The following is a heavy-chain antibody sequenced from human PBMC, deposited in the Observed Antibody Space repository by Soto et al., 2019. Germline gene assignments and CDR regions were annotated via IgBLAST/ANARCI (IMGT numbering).Heavy chain of an antibody. D-gene: IGHD2-21*01. CDR1: GDSISRGGYY. J-gene: IGHJ5*02. Sequence: QVQLQESGPGLVKPSQTLSLTCTVSGDSISRGGYYWNWIRQHPRKGLEWIGYIYHGGSTNYNPSLKSRVTISVDTSKNQLSLELSSVTAADTAIYYCARDGAGAYGLGWFDPWGQGILVTVSS. V-gene: IGHV4-31*03. CDR3: ARDGAGAYGLGWFDP. CDR2: IYHGGST.